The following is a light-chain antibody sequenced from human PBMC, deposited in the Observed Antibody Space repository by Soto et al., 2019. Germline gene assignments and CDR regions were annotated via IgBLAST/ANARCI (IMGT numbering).Light chain of an antibody. CDR3: QQYNDYSQYT. V-gene: IGKV1-5*03. J-gene: IGKJ2*01. CDR2: KAS. Sequence: DIQMTQSPSTLSASVGERVTITCRASQSISSWLAWYQQKPGKAPKLLIYKASSLESGVPSRFSGSGSGTELTLTISSLQPEDFATYYCQQYNDYSQYTFGQGTKLEIK. CDR1: QSISSW.